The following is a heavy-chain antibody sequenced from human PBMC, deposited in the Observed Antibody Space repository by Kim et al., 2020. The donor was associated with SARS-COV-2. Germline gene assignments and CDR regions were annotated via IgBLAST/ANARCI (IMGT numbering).Heavy chain of an antibody. CDR1: GASISTYY. J-gene: IGHJ4*02. Sequence: SETLSLTCTVSGASISTYYWSWIRQPPGKGLEWIGYIHASGSTLYNPSLKSRVPISLDTSKNQSSLSLNSVTAADTAVYYCARCGASSKPFPYWGQGTLVTVSS. D-gene: IGHD1-26*01. CDR2: IHASGST. CDR3: ARCGASSKPFPY. V-gene: IGHV4-59*01.